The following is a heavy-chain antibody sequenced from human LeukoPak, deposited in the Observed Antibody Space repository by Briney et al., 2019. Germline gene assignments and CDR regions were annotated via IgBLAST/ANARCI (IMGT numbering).Heavy chain of an antibody. CDR1: GGTFSSYA. V-gene: IGHV1-69*01. Sequence: ASVKVSCKASGGTFSSYAISWVRQAPGQGLEWMGGIIPIFGTANYAQKFQGRVTITADESTSTAYMELSSLRSEDTAVYYCARLFFCSNTNCYNNWFDPWGQGTLVTVSS. J-gene: IGHJ5*02. D-gene: IGHD2-2*02. CDR3: ARLFFCSNTNCYNNWFDP. CDR2: IIPIFGTA.